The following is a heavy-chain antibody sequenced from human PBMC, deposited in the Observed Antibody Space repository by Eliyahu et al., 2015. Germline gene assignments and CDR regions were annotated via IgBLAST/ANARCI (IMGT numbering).Heavy chain of an antibody. D-gene: IGHD2-8*02. CDR1: GFSFSXYA. CDR2: LTNTGGRT. Sequence: EVQLLESGGALVQPGGSLRLSCAASGFSFSXYAMSGVRQAAGKGLEWVSALTNTGGRTYYADSVKGHFTISRDNSKNTLYLQMDNLRAEDAAIYYCAKGGYCTGGICYSTNYFFESWGQGTLVTVSS. V-gene: IGHV3-23*01. J-gene: IGHJ4*02. CDR3: AKGGYCTGGICYSTNYFFES.